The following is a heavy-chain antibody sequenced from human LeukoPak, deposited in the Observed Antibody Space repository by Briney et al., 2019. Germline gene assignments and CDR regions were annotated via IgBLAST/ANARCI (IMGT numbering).Heavy chain of an antibody. J-gene: IGHJ4*02. CDR1: GFTFSSYA. V-gene: IGHV3-23*01. D-gene: IGHD4-17*01. Sequence: GGSLRLSCAASGFTFSSYAMSWVRQAPGKGLEWVSAIRGSGGSTYYADSVKGRFTISRDNSKNTLYLQMNSLRAEDTAVYYCAKEVDYGDYVDYFDYWGQGTLVTVSS. CDR2: IRGSGGST. CDR3: AKEVDYGDYVDYFDY.